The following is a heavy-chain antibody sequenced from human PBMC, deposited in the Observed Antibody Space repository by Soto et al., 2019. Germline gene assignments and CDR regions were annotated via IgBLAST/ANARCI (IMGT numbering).Heavy chain of an antibody. D-gene: IGHD4-17*01. CDR2: IWYDGSNK. Sequence: GGSLRLSCAASGFTFSSYGMHWVRQAPGKGLEWVAVIWYDGSNKYYADSVKGRFTISRDNSKNTLYLQMNSLRAEDTAVYYCARGWPPTVTTSYYFDYWGQGTLVTVSS. CDR3: ARGWPPTVTTSYYFDY. V-gene: IGHV3-33*01. CDR1: GFTFSSYG. J-gene: IGHJ4*02.